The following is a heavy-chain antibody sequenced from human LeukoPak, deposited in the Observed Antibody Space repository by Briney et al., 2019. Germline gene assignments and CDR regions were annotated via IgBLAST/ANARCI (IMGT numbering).Heavy chain of an antibody. Sequence: ASVKVSCKASGYTFTGYYMHWVRQAPGQGLEWMGWINPNSGGTNYAQKFQGRVTMTRDTSISTAYMELSRLRSDDTAVYYCARVDGNDSPFDYWGQGTLVTVPS. CDR1: GYTFTGYY. D-gene: IGHD1-1*01. CDR3: ARVDGNDSPFDY. V-gene: IGHV1-2*02. CDR2: INPNSGGT. J-gene: IGHJ4*02.